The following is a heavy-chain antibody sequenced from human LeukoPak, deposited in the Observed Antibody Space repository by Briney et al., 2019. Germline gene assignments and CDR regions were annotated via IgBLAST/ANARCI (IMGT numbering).Heavy chain of an antibody. J-gene: IGHJ4*02. Sequence: SETLSLTCSVSGGSISSGSYYWGWIRQPPGKGLEWIGSIYYSGSTYYNPSLKSRVTISVDTSKNQFSLKLSSVTAADTAVYYCARLIRKVLYYFDYWGQGTLVTVSS. CDR3: ARLIRKVLYYFDY. V-gene: IGHV4-39*01. CDR2: IYYSGST. CDR1: GGSISSGSYY.